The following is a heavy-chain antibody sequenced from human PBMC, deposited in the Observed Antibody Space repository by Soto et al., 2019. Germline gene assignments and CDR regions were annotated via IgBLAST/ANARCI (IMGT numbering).Heavy chain of an antibody. V-gene: IGHV3-23*01. D-gene: IGHD6-19*01. CDR3: AKDHRERYRAVAKSAFEI. J-gene: IGHJ3*02. Sequence: GGSLRLSCAASGFTFSSYAMSWVRQAPGKGLEWVSAISGSGGSTYYADSVKGRFTISRGNSKNTLYLQMNSLRAEDTAVYYCAKDHRERYRAVAKSAFEIWGQGTMVTVSS. CDR1: GFTFSSYA. CDR2: ISGSGGST.